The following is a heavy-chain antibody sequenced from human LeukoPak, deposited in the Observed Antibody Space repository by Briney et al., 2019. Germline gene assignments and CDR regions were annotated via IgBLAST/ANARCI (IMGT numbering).Heavy chain of an antibody. CDR1: GGSISSSNW. J-gene: IGHJ4*02. V-gene: IGHV4-4*02. D-gene: IGHD6-19*01. CDR3: TRDPVGSGWYDY. Sequence: SGTLSLTCAVSGGSISSSNWWSWVRQSPGKGLEWIGQIYHSGSTNYNPSLKSRLTISVDKSKNQFSLRLSSVTAADAAVYYCTRDPVGSGWYDYWGQGTLVTVSS. CDR2: IYHSGST.